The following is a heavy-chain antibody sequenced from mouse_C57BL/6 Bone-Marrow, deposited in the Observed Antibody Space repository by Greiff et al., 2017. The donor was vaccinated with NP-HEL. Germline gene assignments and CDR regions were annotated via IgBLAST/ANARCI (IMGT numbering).Heavy chain of an antibody. J-gene: IGHJ2*01. Sequence: VQLQQSGPELVKPGASVKISCKASGYSFTGYYMNWVKQSPEKSLEWIGEINPSTGGTTYNQKFKAKATLTVDKSSSTAYMQLKSLTSEDSAVYYCARNYYGSSYKDFDYWGQGTTLTVSS. CDR1: GYSFTGYY. V-gene: IGHV1-42*01. CDR3: ARNYYGSSYKDFDY. D-gene: IGHD1-1*01. CDR2: INPSTGGT.